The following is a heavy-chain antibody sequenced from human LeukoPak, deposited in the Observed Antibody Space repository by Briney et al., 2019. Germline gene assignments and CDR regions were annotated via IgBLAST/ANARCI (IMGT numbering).Heavy chain of an antibody. CDR2: IYTSGST. V-gene: IGHV4-4*07. J-gene: IGHJ4*02. CDR3: ARDNMVRGEEGFDY. D-gene: IGHD3-10*01. Sequence: SETLSLTCTVSGGSISSYYWSWIRQPARKGLEWIGRIYTSGSTNYNPSLKSRVTMSVDTSKNQFSLKLSSVTAADTAVYYCARDNMVRGEEGFDYWGQGTLVTVSS. CDR1: GGSISSYY.